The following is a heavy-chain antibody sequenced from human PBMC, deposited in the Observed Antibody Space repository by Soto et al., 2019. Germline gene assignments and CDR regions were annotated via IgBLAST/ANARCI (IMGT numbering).Heavy chain of an antibody. J-gene: IGHJ4*02. V-gene: IGHV3-74*01. Sequence: PGGSLRLSCAASGFTFSGYWMHWVRQAPGKGLAWVSRIKSDGSSTSYADSVKGRFTISRDNAKNTLYLQMNSLRAEDTAVYYCAMAGYCSGGSCYSKFFDYWGQGTLVTVSS. CDR2: IKSDGSST. D-gene: IGHD2-15*01. CDR3: AMAGYCSGGSCYSKFFDY. CDR1: GFTFSGYW.